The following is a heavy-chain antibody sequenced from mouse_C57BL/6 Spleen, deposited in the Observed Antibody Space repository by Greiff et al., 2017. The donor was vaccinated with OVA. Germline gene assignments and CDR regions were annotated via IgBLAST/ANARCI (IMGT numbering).Heavy chain of an antibody. CDR3: AKGPSGYSYAMDY. D-gene: IGHD3-2*02. CDR1: GYTFTSYW. Sequence: QVQLQQPGAELVRPGTSVKLSCKASGYTFTSYWMHWVKQRPGQGLEWIGVIDPSDSYTNYNQKFKGKATLTVDTSSSTAYMQLSSLTSEDSAVYYGAKGPSGYSYAMDYWGQGTSVTVSS. CDR2: IDPSDSYT. J-gene: IGHJ4*01. V-gene: IGHV1-59*01.